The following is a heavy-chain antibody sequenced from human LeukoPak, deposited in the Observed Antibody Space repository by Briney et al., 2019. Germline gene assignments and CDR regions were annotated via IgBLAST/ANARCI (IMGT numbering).Heavy chain of an antibody. CDR3: AKAFYDSSGYFPFDY. J-gene: IGHJ4*02. V-gene: IGHV3-23*01. Sequence: GGSLRLSCAASGFTFSSYAMSWVRQAPGKGLEWVSAISGSGGSTYYADSVKGRFTVSRDNSKNTLYLQMNSLRAEDTAVYYCAKAFYDSSGYFPFDYWGQGTLVTVSS. CDR2: ISGSGGST. CDR1: GFTFSSYA. D-gene: IGHD3-22*01.